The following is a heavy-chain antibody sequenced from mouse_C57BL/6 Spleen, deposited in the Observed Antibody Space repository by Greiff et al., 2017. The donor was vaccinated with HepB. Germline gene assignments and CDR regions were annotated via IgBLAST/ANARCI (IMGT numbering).Heavy chain of an antibody. J-gene: IGHJ3*01. CDR2: IWSGGST. D-gene: IGHD1-1*01. CDR3: ARGGYYGSSYWFAY. V-gene: IGHV2-2*01. CDR1: GFSLTSYG. Sequence: VKLVESGPGLVQPSQSLSITCTVSGFSLTSYGVHWVRQSPGKGLEWLGVIWSGGSTDYNAAFISRLSISKDNSKSQVFFKMNSLQADDTAIYYCARGGYYGSSYWFAYWGQGTLVTVSA.